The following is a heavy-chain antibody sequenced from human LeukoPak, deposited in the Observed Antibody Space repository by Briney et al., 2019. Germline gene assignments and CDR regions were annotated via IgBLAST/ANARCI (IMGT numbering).Heavy chain of an antibody. D-gene: IGHD2-2*01. Sequence: SQTLSLTCTVSGGSISSGGYYWSWIRQPPGKGLEWIGYIYHSGSTYYNSSLKSRVTISVDRSKNQFSLKLSSVTAADTAVYYCARVGGPAAKVLGFDPWGQGTLVTVSS. CDR2: IYHSGST. V-gene: IGHV4-30-2*01. CDR3: ARVGGPAAKVLGFDP. CDR1: GGSISSGGYY. J-gene: IGHJ5*02.